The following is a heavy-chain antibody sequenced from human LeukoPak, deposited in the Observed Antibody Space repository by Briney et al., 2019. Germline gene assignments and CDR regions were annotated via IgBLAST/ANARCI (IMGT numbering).Heavy chain of an antibody. CDR3: AGGLYSSSP. CDR1: GGSISSGDYY. Sequence: LSLTCTVSGGSISSGDYYWSWVRQAPGKGLEWVSAISGSGFTYYADSVKGRFTISRDNSKNTLYLQMNSLRAEDTAVYYCAGGLYSSSPWGQGTLVTVSS. J-gene: IGHJ4*02. CDR2: ISGSGFT. V-gene: IGHV3-23*01. D-gene: IGHD6-6*01.